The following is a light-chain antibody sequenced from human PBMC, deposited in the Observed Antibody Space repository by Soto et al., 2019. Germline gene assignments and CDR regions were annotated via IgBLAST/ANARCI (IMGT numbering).Light chain of an antibody. CDR3: QAWDRTAPVV. CDR2: QDT. J-gene: IGLJ2*01. V-gene: IGLV3-1*01. CDR1: KLGERY. Sequence: SYELTQPPSVSVSPGQTATITCSGAKLGERYVCWYQQKPGQSPVLVLYQDTKRPSGIPERFSGSNSGNTAALTISGTQAMDEADYYCQAWDRTAPVVFGGGPKLTVL.